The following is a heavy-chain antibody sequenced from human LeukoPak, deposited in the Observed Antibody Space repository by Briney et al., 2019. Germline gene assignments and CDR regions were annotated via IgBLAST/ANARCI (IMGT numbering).Heavy chain of an antibody. D-gene: IGHD1-26*01. CDR3: ATMGATSEEYYFDY. Sequence: ASVKVSCKVSGYTLTELSMHWVRQAPGKGLEWMGGFDPEDGETIYAQKFQGRVTMTEDTSTDTAYMELSSLRSEDTAVYYCATMGATSEEYYFDYWGQGTLVTVSS. CDR1: GYTLTELS. CDR2: FDPEDGET. J-gene: IGHJ4*02. V-gene: IGHV1-24*01.